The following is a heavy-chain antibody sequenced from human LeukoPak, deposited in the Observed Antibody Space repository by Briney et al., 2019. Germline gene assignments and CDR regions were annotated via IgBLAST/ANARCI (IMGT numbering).Heavy chain of an antibody. Sequence: GGSLTLSCAASGFTFSSSWMTWVRQAPGKGREWVANIEGDGSTKNYVDSVKGRFTISRDNSKNSLYLQMNSLRVGDTAVYYCARDSAYNAFDYWGQGALVTVSS. CDR3: ARDSAYNAFDY. D-gene: IGHD5-12*01. V-gene: IGHV3-7*05. CDR2: IEGDGSTK. CDR1: GFTFSSSW. J-gene: IGHJ4*02.